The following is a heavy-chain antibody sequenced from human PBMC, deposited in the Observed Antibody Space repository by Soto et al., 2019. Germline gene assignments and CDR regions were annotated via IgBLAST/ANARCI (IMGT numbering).Heavy chain of an antibody. J-gene: IGHJ1*01. Sequence: EVQLLESGGGLVQPEGSLRLSCAASGFIFSTYAMSWVRQAPGKGLEWVSGISGSGGTTYYADSVKGRFTISRDNSKNTLYLQVNSLRTEDTAVYYCAKDQAAAGTISRYFQHWGQGTLVTVSS. D-gene: IGHD6-13*01. V-gene: IGHV3-23*01. CDR1: GFIFSTYA. CDR2: ISGSGGTT. CDR3: AKDQAAAGTISRYFQH.